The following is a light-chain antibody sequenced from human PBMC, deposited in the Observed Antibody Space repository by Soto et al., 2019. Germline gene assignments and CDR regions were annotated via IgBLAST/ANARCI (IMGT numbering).Light chain of an antibody. CDR2: DVS. Sequence: QSVLTQPASVSGSPGQSITISCTGTSSDVGGYNYVSWYQQHPGKAPKLIIYDVSNRPSGVSNRFSGSKSGNTASLTVSGLQADDEADYFCGSDAASDNYVFGTGTKVTDL. J-gene: IGLJ1*01. V-gene: IGLV2-14*01. CDR1: SSDVGGYNY. CDR3: GSDAASDNYV.